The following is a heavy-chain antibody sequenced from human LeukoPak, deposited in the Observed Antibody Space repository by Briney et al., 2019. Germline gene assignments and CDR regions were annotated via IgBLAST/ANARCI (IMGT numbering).Heavy chain of an antibody. CDR1: GGSFSGYY. J-gene: IGHJ6*03. Sequence: PSETLSLTCAVYGGSFSGYYWSWIRQPPGKGLEWIGEINHSGSTNYNPSLKSRVTISVDTSKNQFSLKLSSVTAADTAVYYCARGREVQLSSYYYYYYDMDVWGKGTTVTVSS. V-gene: IGHV4-34*01. CDR2: INHSGST. CDR3: ARGREVQLSSYYYYYYDMDV. D-gene: IGHD6-6*01.